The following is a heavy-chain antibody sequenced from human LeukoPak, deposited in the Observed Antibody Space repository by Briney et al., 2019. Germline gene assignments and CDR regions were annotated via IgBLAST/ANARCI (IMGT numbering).Heavy chain of an antibody. Sequence: PSETLSLTCTVSGGSISSYYWSWIRQPPGKGLKWIGYIYYSGSTNYNPSLKSRVTISVDTSKNQFSLKLSSVTAADTAVYYCARAVAGQNFDYWGQGTLVTVSS. CDR1: GGSISSYY. J-gene: IGHJ4*02. CDR2: IYYSGST. CDR3: ARAVAGQNFDY. V-gene: IGHV4-59*08. D-gene: IGHD6-19*01.